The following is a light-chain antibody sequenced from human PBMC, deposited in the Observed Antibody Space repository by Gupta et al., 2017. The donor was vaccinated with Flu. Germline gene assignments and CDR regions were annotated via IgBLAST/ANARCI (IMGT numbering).Light chain of an antibody. V-gene: IGKV3-11*01. CDR1: QSVSSY. J-gene: IGKJ4*02. CDR3: QENGELSRWST. Sequence: SQALAPGEKATLSCRASQSVSSYLAWYQQNAGEAPRLTIYEAGDWATGIPARFSCSETGTDYTLTSTYLEPEDAAVYVEQENGELSRWSTFGEGTKVEIK. CDR2: EAG.